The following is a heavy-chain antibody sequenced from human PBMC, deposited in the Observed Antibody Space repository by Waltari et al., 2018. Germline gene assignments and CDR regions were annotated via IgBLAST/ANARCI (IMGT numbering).Heavy chain of an antibody. CDR2: VKSDGSAT. CDR1: GLTFSTFW. Sequence: EVQLVESGGGLVNPGGSLRLSCEASGLTFSTFWVHWVRQVPGKGLLCVSLVKSDGSATGYADSLKGRFTISRDNAKNTVYLQMNSLRVEDTAVYHCASDVHSGRYGWFDPLGQGTLVTVSS. J-gene: IGHJ5*02. V-gene: IGHV3-74*01. D-gene: IGHD1-26*01. CDR3: ASDVHSGRYGWFDP.